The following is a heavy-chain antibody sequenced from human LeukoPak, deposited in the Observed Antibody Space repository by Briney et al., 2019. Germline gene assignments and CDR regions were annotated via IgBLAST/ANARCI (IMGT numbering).Heavy chain of an antibody. D-gene: IGHD3-3*01. CDR3: AKGSKGVVFTRDHYMDV. J-gene: IGHJ6*03. CDR2: ISGSGGST. Sequence: GGSLRLSCAASGFTFSSYGMSWVRQAPGKGLEWVSAISGSGGSTYYADSVKGRFTISRDNSKNTLYLQMNSLRAEDTAVYYCAKGSKGVVFTRDHYMDVWGKGTTVTISS. CDR1: GFTFSSYG. V-gene: IGHV3-23*01.